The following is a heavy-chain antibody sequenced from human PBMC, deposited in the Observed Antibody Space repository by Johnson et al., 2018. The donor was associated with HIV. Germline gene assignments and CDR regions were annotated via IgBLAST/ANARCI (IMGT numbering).Heavy chain of an antibody. CDR3: AKKLGGGGGSNKAFDI. Sequence: VQLVESGGGLVQPGGSLRLSCAASGFTFSSYAMSWVRQAPGKGLEWVSAISGSGGSTYYADPVMGRFTNSRDNSKNTLYPQMNSLSAEDKAVYYCAKKLGGGGGSNKAFDIWGQGTMVTVSS. J-gene: IGHJ3*02. V-gene: IGHV3-23*04. CDR1: GFTFSSYA. D-gene: IGHD1-26*01. CDR2: ISGSGGST.